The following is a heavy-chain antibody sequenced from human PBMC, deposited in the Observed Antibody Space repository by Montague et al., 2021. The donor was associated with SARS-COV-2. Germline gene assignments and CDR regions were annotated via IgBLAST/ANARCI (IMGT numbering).Heavy chain of an antibody. CDR3: VRGGTMTVVVFDY. CDR2: IFRSGDS. CDR1: GDSISNSNW. D-gene: IGHD3-22*01. J-gene: IGHJ4*02. Sequence: SETLSLTCTVSGDSISNSNWWTWVRQSPGGGLEWIGEIFRSGDSNYNPSLKSRVTMSVDMSRKQFSLSLSNVTAADTAIYYCVRGGTMTVVVFDYWGQGTLVTVSS. V-gene: IGHV4-4*02.